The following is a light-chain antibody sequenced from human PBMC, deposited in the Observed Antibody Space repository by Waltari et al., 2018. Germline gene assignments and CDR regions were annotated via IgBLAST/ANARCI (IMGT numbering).Light chain of an antibody. Sequence: EIVLTQSPGTLSLSPGERAILSCRASQSVSSSYLAWYQQKPGQAPRLLIYAASSRATGIPDRFSGSGSGTDFTLSISRLEPEDFAVYHCQQCGSSPYTFGQGTKLEIK. CDR3: QQCGSSPYT. V-gene: IGKV3-20*01. CDR2: AAS. J-gene: IGKJ2*01. CDR1: QSVSSSY.